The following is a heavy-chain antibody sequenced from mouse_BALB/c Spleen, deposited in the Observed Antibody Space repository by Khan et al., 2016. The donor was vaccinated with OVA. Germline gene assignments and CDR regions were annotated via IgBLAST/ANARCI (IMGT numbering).Heavy chain of an antibody. CDR2: ISSGGSYT. Sequence: EVELVESGGDLVKPEGSLKLSCAASGFTFSTYGMSWVRQTPDKRLEWVATISSGGSYTYYPDSVQGRFTISRVNAKNTLYLQMSSLKSEDTAMFYCARLAYYYDSEGFAYWGQGTLVTVSA. CDR3: ARLAYYYDSEGFAY. V-gene: IGHV5-6*01. CDR1: GFTFSTYG. J-gene: IGHJ3*01. D-gene: IGHD1-1*01.